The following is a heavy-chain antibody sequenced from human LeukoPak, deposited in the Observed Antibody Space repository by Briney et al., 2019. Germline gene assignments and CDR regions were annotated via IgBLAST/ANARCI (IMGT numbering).Heavy chain of an antibody. V-gene: IGHV3-23*01. D-gene: IGHD3-10*01. CDR2: ISGSGGNT. Sequence: PGGSLRLSCAASGFTFSSYAMSWVRQAPGKGLEWVSAISGSGGNTYYADSVKGRFTISRDNSKNTLYLQMNSLRAEDTAVYYCAKDRIFYGSGSSVDYWGQGTLVTVSS. CDR1: GFTFSSYA. J-gene: IGHJ4*02. CDR3: AKDRIFYGSGSSVDY.